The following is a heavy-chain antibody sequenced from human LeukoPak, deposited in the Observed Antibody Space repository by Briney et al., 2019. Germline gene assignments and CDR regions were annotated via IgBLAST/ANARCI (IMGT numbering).Heavy chain of an antibody. CDR3: TSGGYCSSTSCYGEN. Sequence: GGSLRLSCAASGFTFSGSAMHWVRQASGKGLEWVGRIRSKANSYATAYAASVKGRFTISRDDSKNTAYLQLNSLKTEDTAVYYCTSGGYCSSTSCYGENWGQGTLVTVSS. V-gene: IGHV3-73*01. CDR1: GFTFSGSA. J-gene: IGHJ4*02. D-gene: IGHD2-2*01. CDR2: IRSKANSYAT.